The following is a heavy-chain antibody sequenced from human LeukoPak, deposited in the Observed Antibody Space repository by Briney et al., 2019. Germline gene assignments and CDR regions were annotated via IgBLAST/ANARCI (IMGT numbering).Heavy chain of an antibody. Sequence: ASVTVSCKASGYTFTSYDINWVRQATGQGLEWMGWMNPNSGNTGYAQKFQGRVTMTRNTSISTAYMELSSLRSEDTAVYYCATGIAAAGTIFDYWGQGTLVTVSS. CDR3: ATGIAAAGTIFDY. V-gene: IGHV1-8*01. CDR1: GYTFTSYD. CDR2: MNPNSGNT. D-gene: IGHD6-13*01. J-gene: IGHJ4*02.